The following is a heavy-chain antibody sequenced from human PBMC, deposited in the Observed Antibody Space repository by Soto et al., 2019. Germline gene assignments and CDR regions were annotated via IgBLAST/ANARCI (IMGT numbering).Heavy chain of an antibody. J-gene: IGHJ4*02. D-gene: IGHD4-17*01. CDR2: IYYSGST. V-gene: IGHV4-39*01. CDR3: ASSYGDYVSY. CDR1: GGSISSSSYY. Sequence: SETLSLTCTVSGGSISSSSYYWGWIRQPPGKGLEWIGSIYYSGSTYYNPSLKSRVTISVDTSENQFSLKLSSVTAADTAVYYCASSYGDYVSYWGQRTLVTGSS.